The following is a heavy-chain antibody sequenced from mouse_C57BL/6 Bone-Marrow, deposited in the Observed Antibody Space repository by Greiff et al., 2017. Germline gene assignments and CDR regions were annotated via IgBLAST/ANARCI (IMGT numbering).Heavy chain of an antibody. J-gene: IGHJ2*01. CDR1: GFTFSDYY. V-gene: IGHV5-12*01. CDR2: ISNGGGST. CDR3: ARQGGY. Sequence: DVQLVESGGGLVQPGGSLKLSCAASGFTFSDYYMYWVRQTPEKRLEWVAYISNGGGSTYSPDTVKGRFTISRDNAKNTLYLQMSRLKSEDTAMYYCARQGGYWGQGTTLTVSS.